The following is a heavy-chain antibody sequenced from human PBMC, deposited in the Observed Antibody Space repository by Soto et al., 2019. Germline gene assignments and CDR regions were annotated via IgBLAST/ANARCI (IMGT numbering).Heavy chain of an antibody. CDR2: ISSRGDRT. D-gene: IGHD5-18*01. V-gene: IGHV3-23*01. Sequence: AGGSLRLSCAGSGFTFSRYAMDWVRQAPGKXLEWVSIISSRGDRTSYAESVKGRFTISRDDSKNTLFLHMNSLGAEDTAVYYCAKETGYSYGFQPNALDVWGQGTTVTVSS. CDR3: AKETGYSYGFQPNALDV. CDR1: GFTFSRYA. J-gene: IGHJ6*02.